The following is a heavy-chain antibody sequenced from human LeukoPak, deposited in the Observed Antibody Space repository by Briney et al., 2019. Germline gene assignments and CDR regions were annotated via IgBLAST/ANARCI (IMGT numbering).Heavy chain of an antibody. CDR1: GFTFSSYA. J-gene: IGHJ3*01. V-gene: IGHV3-30-3*01. D-gene: IGHD4/OR15-4a*01. CDR3: AKDGAANGR. Sequence: GGSLRLSCAASGFTFSSYAMHWVRQAPGKGLEWVAVISYDGSNKYYADSVKGRFTISRDNSKNTLYLQMNSLRAEDTAVYYCAKDGAANGRWGQGTMVTVSS. CDR2: ISYDGSNK.